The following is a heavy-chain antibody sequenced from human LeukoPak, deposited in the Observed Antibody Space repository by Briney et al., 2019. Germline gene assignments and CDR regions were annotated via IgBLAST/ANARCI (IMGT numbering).Heavy chain of an antibody. D-gene: IGHD3-16*01. J-gene: IGHJ6*02. CDR2: ISAYNGNT. CDR3: ARDRTPSYYDTPPHFYGMDV. CDR1: GYTFTSYG. Sequence: ASVKVSCKASGYTFTSYGISWVRQAPGQGLEWMGWISAYNGNTNYAQKLQGRVTMTTDTSTSTAYMELRSLRSDDTAVYYCARDRTPSYYDTPPHFYGMDVRGQGTTVTVSS. V-gene: IGHV1-18*01.